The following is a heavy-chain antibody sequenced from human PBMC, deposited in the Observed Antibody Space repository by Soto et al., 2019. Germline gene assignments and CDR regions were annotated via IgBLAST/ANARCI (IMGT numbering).Heavy chain of an antibody. Sequence: QVQLQESGPGLVKPSQTLSLTCTVSGGSISSAAYYWSWIRQHPGKGLEWIGYISHSGSTYYTPSIKSRVIISADTSKNQFSVNLTSVTAADTAVYYCAREYTYGSNFFDCWGQGALGTVSS. CDR3: AREYTYGSNFFDC. D-gene: IGHD5-18*01. V-gene: IGHV4-31*03. J-gene: IGHJ4*02. CDR2: ISHSGST. CDR1: GGSISSAAYY.